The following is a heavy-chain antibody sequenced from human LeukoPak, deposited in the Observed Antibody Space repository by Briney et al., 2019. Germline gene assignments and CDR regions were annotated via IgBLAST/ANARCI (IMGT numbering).Heavy chain of an antibody. CDR2: ISSDGSIA. Sequence: GGSLRLSCAASGFTFSTYWMHWVRQAPGKGLVWVSRISSDGSIAINADSVEGRFTASRDNAKKTMYLQMNSLRVEDTAVYYCARPEYGGNSDFHYWGQGTLVTVSS. D-gene: IGHD4-23*01. CDR3: ARPEYGGNSDFHY. CDR1: GFTFSTYW. J-gene: IGHJ4*02. V-gene: IGHV3-74*01.